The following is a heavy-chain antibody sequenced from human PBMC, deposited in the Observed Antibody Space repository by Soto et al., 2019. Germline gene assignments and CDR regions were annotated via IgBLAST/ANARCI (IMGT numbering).Heavy chain of an antibody. CDR3: ACLRGKRGSPIDY. CDR1: GDSTSNYS. V-gene: IGHV4-59*01. CDR2: ISYSGNT. D-gene: IGHD2-15*01. Sequence: SETLSLTCIISGDSTSNYSWSCIRQSPGKGLEWIGYISYSGNTNYNPSLKSRVTISVDTSKDQLSLKVTSVTAADTAMYYCACLRGKRGSPIDYWGQGTQVTVSS. J-gene: IGHJ4*02.